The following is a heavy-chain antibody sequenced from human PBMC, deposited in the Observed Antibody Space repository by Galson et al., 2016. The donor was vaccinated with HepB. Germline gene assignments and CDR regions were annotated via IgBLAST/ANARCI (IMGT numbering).Heavy chain of an antibody. CDR1: GDSISSSSW. D-gene: IGHD6-19*01. Sequence: SETLSLTCAVSGDSISSSSWWSWVRQPPGKGLEWIGEIYHSGSTNYKSSLQSRVTILMDKSKNQFSLWLSSVTAADTAMYYYARDRGGWSGRHSGGMDVWGQGTTVTVSS. J-gene: IGHJ6*02. CDR3: ARDRGGWSGRHSGGMDV. V-gene: IGHV4-4*02. CDR2: IYHSGST.